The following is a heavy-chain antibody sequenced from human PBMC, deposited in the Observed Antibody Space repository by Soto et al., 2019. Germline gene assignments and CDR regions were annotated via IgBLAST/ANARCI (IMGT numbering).Heavy chain of an antibody. J-gene: IGHJ6*02. CDR3: ARGNTVTTLYYYYGMDV. Sequence: EVQLVESGGGLVQPGGSLRLSCAASGFPFSSYSMNWVPQAPGKGLEWVSYISSSSSTIYYADSVKGRFTISRDNAKNSLYLQMNSLRDEDTAVYYCARGNTVTTLYYYYGMDVWGQGTTVTVSS. CDR2: ISSSSSTI. CDR1: GFPFSSYS. V-gene: IGHV3-48*02. D-gene: IGHD4-17*01.